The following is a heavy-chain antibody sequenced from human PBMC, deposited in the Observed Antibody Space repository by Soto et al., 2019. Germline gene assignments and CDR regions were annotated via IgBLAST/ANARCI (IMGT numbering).Heavy chain of an antibody. J-gene: IGHJ4*02. Sequence: PSETLSLTCSVSGGSITNSNWWTWVRLPPAKGLECIGDIYHAGSTKYNPSLERRVTISVDTSKNQFALTLTSVTAADTAVYFCARGPTLVGNTTPLESWGRGNLVT. CDR2: IYHAGST. CDR3: ARGPTLVGNTTPLES. V-gene: IGHV4-4*02. D-gene: IGHD3-22*01. CDR1: GGSITNSNW.